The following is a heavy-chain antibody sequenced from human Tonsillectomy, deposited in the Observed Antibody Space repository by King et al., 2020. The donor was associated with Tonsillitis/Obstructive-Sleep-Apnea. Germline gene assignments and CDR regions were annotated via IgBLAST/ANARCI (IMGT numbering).Heavy chain of an antibody. Sequence: QLQESGPGLVKPSETLSLTCTVSDDSISSYYWSWIRQPLGKGLEWIAYIYYSGTTNYNPSLKSRVTISLDTSKNQFSLKLSSVTAADTAVYYCARTSLDYGDYEFTYYMDVWGKGTTVSVSS. V-gene: IGHV4-59*01. J-gene: IGHJ6*03. CDR2: IYYSGTT. D-gene: IGHD4-17*01. CDR1: DDSISSYY. CDR3: ARTSLDYGDYEFTYYMDV.